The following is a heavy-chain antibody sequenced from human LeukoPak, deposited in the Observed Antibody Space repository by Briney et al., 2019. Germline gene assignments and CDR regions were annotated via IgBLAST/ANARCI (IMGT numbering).Heavy chain of an antibody. Sequence: SETLSLTCTVSGGSISSHYWSWIRQPPGKGLEWVGYISYSGSTNYNPSLRSRVTISVDTSNNQFPLKLSSVTAADTAVYYCARQLAYYYYMDVWGKGTTVTVSS. D-gene: IGHD3-3*02. V-gene: IGHV4-59*11. J-gene: IGHJ6*03. CDR2: ISYSGST. CDR3: ARQLAYYYYMDV. CDR1: GGSISSHY.